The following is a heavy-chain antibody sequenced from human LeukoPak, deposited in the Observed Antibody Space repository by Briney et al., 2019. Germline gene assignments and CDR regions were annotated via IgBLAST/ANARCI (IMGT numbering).Heavy chain of an antibody. CDR1: GFSLSTSGMC. CDR3: ARTYQSSLEGAFDI. Sequence: RESGPALVKPTQTLTLTCTFAGFSLSTSGMCVSWIRQPPGKALEWLARIDWDDDKYYSTSLKTRLTISKDTSKNQVVLTMTNMDPVDTATYYCARTYQSSLEGAFDIWGQGTMATVSS. J-gene: IGHJ3*02. D-gene: IGHD1-1*01. V-gene: IGHV2-70*11. CDR2: IDWDDDK.